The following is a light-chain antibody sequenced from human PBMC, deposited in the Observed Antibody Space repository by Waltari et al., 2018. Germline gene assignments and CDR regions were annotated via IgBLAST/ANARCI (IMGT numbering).Light chain of an antibody. J-gene: IGKJ1*01. Sequence: EMVRTQSPATLAGSPGERATLSCRASQRGNSNLAWYQQKPGQAPRLLIYSASTRATGVPARFSGSGSGTEFTLTISSLQSEDFAVYYCQEYKNWPQWTFGQGTKVDSK. V-gene: IGKV3-15*01. CDR3: QEYKNWPQWT. CDR2: SAS. CDR1: QRGNSN.